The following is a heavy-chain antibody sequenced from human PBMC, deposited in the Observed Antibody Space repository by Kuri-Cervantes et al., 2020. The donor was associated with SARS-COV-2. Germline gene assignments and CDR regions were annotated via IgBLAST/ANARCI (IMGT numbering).Heavy chain of an antibody. CDR3: LRDSGITMIVVVITPCDY. Sequence: GESLKISCEVSGFLFSASAIHWVRQGSGKGLEWVGRVRGKANNYATAYAASVKGRFTISRDDSKNMAYLQMNSLKTEDTAVYYCLRDSGITMIVVVITPCDYWGQGTLVTVSS. J-gene: IGHJ4*02. V-gene: IGHV3-73*01. D-gene: IGHD3-22*01. CDR2: VRGKANNYAT. CDR1: GFLFSASA.